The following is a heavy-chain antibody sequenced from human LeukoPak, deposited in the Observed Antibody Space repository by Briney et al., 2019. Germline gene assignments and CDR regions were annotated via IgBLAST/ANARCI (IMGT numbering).Heavy chain of an antibody. Sequence: GGSLRLSCAASGFTFDDYAMHWVRQAPGKGLVWVSRITGDGSSTTYADSVKGRFTISRDNAKNTLYLQMNSLRAEDTAVYYCARDRGYVPDYWGQGTLVTVPS. V-gene: IGHV3-74*01. D-gene: IGHD5-12*01. CDR2: ITGDGSST. CDR3: ARDRGYVPDY. CDR1: GFTFDDYA. J-gene: IGHJ4*02.